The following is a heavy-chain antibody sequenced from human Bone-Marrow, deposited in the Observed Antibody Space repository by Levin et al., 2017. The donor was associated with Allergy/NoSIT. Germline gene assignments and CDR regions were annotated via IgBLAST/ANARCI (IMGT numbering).Heavy chain of an antibody. Sequence: SGGSLRLSCAASGFTFSSYGMHWVRQAPGKGLEWVAVIWYDGSNKYYADSVKGRFTISRDNSNNTLYLQMNSLRAEDTAVYYCARDFGAYSGYGTFDYWGQGTLVTVSS. J-gene: IGHJ4*02. CDR2: IWYDGSNK. V-gene: IGHV3-33*01. CDR3: ARDFGAYSGYGTFDY. CDR1: GFTFSSYG. D-gene: IGHD5-12*01.